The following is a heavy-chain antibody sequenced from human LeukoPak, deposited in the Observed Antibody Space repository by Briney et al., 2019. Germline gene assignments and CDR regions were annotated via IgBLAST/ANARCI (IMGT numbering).Heavy chain of an antibody. CDR2: IYHSGST. D-gene: IGHD3-22*01. CDR3: ARSSRDYDSSGYHAFDI. Sequence: TLSLTXXVSXGSISSGGYSWSWIRQPPGKGLEWIGYIYHSGSTYYNPSLKSRVTISVDRSKNQFSLKLSSVTAADTAVYYCARSSRDYDSSGYHAFDIWGQGTMVTVSS. CDR1: XGSISSGGYS. J-gene: IGHJ3*02. V-gene: IGHV4-30-2*01.